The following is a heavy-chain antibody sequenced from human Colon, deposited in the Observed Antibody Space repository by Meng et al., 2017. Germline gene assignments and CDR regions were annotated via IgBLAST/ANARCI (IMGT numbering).Heavy chain of an antibody. D-gene: IGHD7-27*01. V-gene: IGHV3-21*01. CDR3: ARDHPGPLGY. CDR1: GFTFISYI. J-gene: IGHJ4*02. Sequence: EVQLVESGGGLVEPGWSLRLSCAASGFTFISYIMNWVRQAPGKGLEWVSSISSSGSYIYYADSVKGRLTISRDNAKNSLYLQMNSLRAEDTAVYYCARDHPGPLGYWGQGALVTVSS. CDR2: ISSSGSYI.